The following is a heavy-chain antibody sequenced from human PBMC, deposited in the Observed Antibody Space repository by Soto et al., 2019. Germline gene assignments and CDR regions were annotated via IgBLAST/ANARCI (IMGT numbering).Heavy chain of an antibody. Sequence: SETLSLTCTVSGGSISSYYWSWIRQPRGKGLEWIGYIYYSGSTNYNPSLKSRVTISVDTSKNQFSLKLRSVTAADTAVYYCARVGEHIVVGMWVFDIWGQGTMVTVSS. CDR3: ARVGEHIVVGMWVFDI. CDR2: IYYSGST. J-gene: IGHJ3*02. D-gene: IGHD2-21*01. V-gene: IGHV4-59*01. CDR1: GGSISSYY.